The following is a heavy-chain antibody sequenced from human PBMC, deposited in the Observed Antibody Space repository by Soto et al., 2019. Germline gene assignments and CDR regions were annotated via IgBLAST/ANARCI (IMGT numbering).Heavy chain of an antibody. Sequence: EVQLVESGGGLVQPGGSLRLSCAASGFTFSSYSMNWVRQAPGKGLEWVSYISSSSSTIYYADSVKGRFTISRDNAKNSLYLQMNSLRDEDTAVYYCARHFNSGYDYTWQRFDYWGQGTLVTVSS. CDR1: GFTFSSYS. J-gene: IGHJ4*02. D-gene: IGHD5-12*01. V-gene: IGHV3-48*02. CDR2: ISSSSSTI. CDR3: ARHFNSGYDYTWQRFDY.